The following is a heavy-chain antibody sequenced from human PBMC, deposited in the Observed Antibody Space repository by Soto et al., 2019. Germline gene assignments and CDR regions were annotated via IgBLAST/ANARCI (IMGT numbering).Heavy chain of an antibody. CDR3: ARKRTPSIAAAGPFDY. V-gene: IGHV4-61*01. CDR2: IYYSGST. Sequence: TLSLTCTVSGVSVSSGSYYWSWIRQPPGKGLEWIGYIYYSGSTNYNPSLKSRVTISVDTSKNQFSLKLSSVTAADTAVYYCARKRTPSIAAAGPFDYWGQGTLVTVSS. CDR1: GVSVSSGSYY. D-gene: IGHD6-13*01. J-gene: IGHJ4*02.